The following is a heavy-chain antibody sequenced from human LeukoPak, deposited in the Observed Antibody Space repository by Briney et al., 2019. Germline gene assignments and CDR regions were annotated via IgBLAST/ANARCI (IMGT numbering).Heavy chain of an antibody. V-gene: IGHV4-59*08. Sequence: PSETLSLTCIVSGGSINNYYWSWIRQPPGKGLGWIGYIYSSGTTNYNSSLKSRVTISVDTSKNQFSLKLSSVTAADTAVYYCARTRVNGDSDSWGQGTLVTVSS. D-gene: IGHD2-8*01. CDR2: IYSSGTT. J-gene: IGHJ4*02. CDR3: ARTRVNGDSDS. CDR1: GGSINNYY.